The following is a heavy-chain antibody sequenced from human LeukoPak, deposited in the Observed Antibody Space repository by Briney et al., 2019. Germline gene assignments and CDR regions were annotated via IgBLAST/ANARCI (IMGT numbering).Heavy chain of an antibody. V-gene: IGHV3-33*06. Sequence: PGRSLRLSCAASGFTFSSYAMYWVRQAPGKGLEWVASIWYDGSDKYYRDSVKGRFTISRDNSKNTLYLQMNSLRAEDTAVYYCAKDRAEKYAFDYWGQGTLVTVSS. J-gene: IGHJ4*02. CDR2: IWYDGSDK. CDR3: AKDRAEKYAFDY. D-gene: IGHD2-2*01. CDR1: GFTFSSYA.